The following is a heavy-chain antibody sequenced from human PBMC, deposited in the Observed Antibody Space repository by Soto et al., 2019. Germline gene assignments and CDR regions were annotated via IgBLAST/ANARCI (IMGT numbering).Heavy chain of an antibody. J-gene: IGHJ4*02. D-gene: IGHD2-2*01. CDR2: IYYSGST. Sequence: KASETLSLTCTVSGGSISSYYWSWIRQPPGKGLEWIGYIYYSGSTNYNPSLKSRVTISVDTSKNQFSLKLSSVTAADTAVYYCARLGYCSSTSCYVLILDYWGQGTLVTVSS. CDR1: GGSISSYY. CDR3: ARLGYCSSTSCYVLILDY. V-gene: IGHV4-59*01.